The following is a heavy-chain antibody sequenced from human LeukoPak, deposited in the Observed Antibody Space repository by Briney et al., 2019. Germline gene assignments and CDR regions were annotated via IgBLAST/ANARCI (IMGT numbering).Heavy chain of an antibody. Sequence: PSETLSLTCTVSGVSITSFYWSWIRQPPGKGLEWIGYIYFSGSTNYNPSLKSRVTVSLDTTKNQVSLKLSSVSAADPAVYYCASTGYCIGGSCYSNYFDHWGQGTLVTVSP. J-gene: IGHJ4*02. V-gene: IGHV4-59*08. CDR2: IYFSGST. CDR1: GVSITSFY. D-gene: IGHD2-15*01. CDR3: ASTGYCIGGSCYSNYFDH.